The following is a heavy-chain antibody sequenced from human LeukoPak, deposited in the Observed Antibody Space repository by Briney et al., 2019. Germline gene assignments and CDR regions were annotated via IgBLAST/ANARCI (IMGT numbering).Heavy chain of an antibody. J-gene: IGHJ4*02. Sequence: GGSLRLSCAASGVTFSSYSRNWVRQAPGGGVEWGSSISSNSSYIYYACSVKGRFTIPSDNAKNYLYLQMNSQRDDDTAVYYCASGMIEFDYWGQGTLVTVSS. CDR2: ISSNSSYI. CDR1: GVTFSSYS. V-gene: IGHV3-21*01. CDR3: ASGMIEFDY. D-gene: IGHD1-14*01.